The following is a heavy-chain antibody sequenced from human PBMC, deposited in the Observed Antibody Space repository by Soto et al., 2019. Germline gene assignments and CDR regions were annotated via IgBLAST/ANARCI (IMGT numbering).Heavy chain of an antibody. Sequence: SQTLSLPCAITGDSVSSNSAGWSVVRQSPSRGLEWLGRTYYRSKWYYEYAVSVRGRITINPDTSKNQYSLQLNSVTPEDTAVYFCARGEQYSGRIFDYWGQGTLVTVSS. CDR3: ARGEQYSGRIFDY. J-gene: IGHJ4*01. D-gene: IGHD1-26*01. CDR1: GDSVSSNSAG. V-gene: IGHV6-1*01. CDR2: TYYRSKWYY.